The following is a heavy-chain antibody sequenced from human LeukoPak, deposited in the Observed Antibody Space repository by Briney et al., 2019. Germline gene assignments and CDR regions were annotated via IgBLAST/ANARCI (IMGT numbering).Heavy chain of an antibody. Sequence: SETLSLTCTVSGGSISSGSYYWSWVRQPAGKGLEWIGRIYTSGSTNYNPSLKSRVTISVDTSKNQFSLKLSSVTAADTAVYYCARAHSSSSGYYYYYYMDVWGKGTTVTVSS. CDR1: GGSISSGSYY. J-gene: IGHJ6*03. CDR3: ARAHSSSSGYYYYYYMDV. D-gene: IGHD6-6*01. V-gene: IGHV4-61*02. CDR2: IYTSGST.